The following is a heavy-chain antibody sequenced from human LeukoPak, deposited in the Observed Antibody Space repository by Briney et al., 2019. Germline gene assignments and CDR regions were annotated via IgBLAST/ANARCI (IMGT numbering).Heavy chain of an antibody. D-gene: IGHD2-15*01. CDR1: GFTFDDYA. J-gene: IGHJ4*02. CDR2: ISWSSGSI. CDR3: AKGARPLGYCSGGSCPGDYFDY. Sequence: SGGSLRLSCAASGFTFDDYAMHWVRQAPGKGLEWVSGISWSSGSIGYADSVKGRFTISRDNAKNSLYLQMNSLRAEDMALYYCAKGARPLGYCSGGSCPGDYFDYWGQGTLVTVSS. V-gene: IGHV3-9*03.